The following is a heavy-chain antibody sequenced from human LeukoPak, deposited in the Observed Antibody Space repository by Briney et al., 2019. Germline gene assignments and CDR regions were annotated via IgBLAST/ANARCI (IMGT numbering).Heavy chain of an antibody. J-gene: IGHJ4*02. CDR2: IYENGGTT. CDR1: GFTFCSHA. D-gene: IGHD6-13*01. Sequence: GGSLRLSCVGSGFTFCSHAMSWVRQAPEKGLEFVSGIYENGGTTYYADSVKGRFTISRDNSKNTLYLQMNSLRAEDTAVYYCAKAPTYTSSQDYFDYWGQGTLVTASS. CDR3: AKAPTYTSSQDYFDY. V-gene: IGHV3-23*01.